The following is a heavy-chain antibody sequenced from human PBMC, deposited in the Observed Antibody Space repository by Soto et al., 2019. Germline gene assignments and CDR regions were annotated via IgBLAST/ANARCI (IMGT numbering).Heavy chain of an antibody. CDR3: ARDSWFGRAVAGTG. CDR2: INWNGGST. Sequence: PGGSLRLSCAASGFTFDDYGMSWVLQAPGKGLEWVSGINWNGGSTGYADSVKGRFTISRDNAKNSLYLQMNSLRAEDTALYYCARDSWFGRAVAGTGWGQGTLVTVSS. J-gene: IGHJ4*02. V-gene: IGHV3-20*04. D-gene: IGHD6-19*01. CDR1: GFTFDDYG.